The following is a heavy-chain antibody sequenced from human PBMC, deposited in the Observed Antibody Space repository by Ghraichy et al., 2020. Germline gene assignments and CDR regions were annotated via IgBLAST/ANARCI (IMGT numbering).Heavy chain of an antibody. V-gene: IGHV1-46*01. CDR3: ALEYITSSGTHLFYYGLEV. Sequence: ASVKVSCKTSGYIVTDFYIHWVRQAPGQGLEWMGFITPSGGSTSYAQSFQDRVSMTRDTSSNMFYLEVSGLRSEDTAVYYCALEYITSSGTHLFYYGLEVWGQGTAVTVSS. J-gene: IGHJ6*02. CDR1: GYIVTDFY. D-gene: IGHD6-6*01. CDR2: ITPSGGST.